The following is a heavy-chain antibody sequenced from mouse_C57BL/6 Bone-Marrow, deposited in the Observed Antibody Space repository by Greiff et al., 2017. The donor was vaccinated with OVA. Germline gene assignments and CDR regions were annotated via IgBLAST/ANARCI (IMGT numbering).Heavy chain of an antibody. CDR3: ARGYGNFLGY. V-gene: IGHV3-6*01. J-gene: IGHJ4*01. CDR1: GYSITSGYY. CDR2: ISYDGSN. D-gene: IGHD2-10*02. Sequence: EVQLQESGPGLVKPSQSLSLTCSVTGYSITSGYYWNWIRQFPGNKLEWMGYISYDGSNNYNPSLKNRISITRDTSKNQFFLKLNSVTTEDTATYYCARGYGNFLGYWGQGTSVTVSS.